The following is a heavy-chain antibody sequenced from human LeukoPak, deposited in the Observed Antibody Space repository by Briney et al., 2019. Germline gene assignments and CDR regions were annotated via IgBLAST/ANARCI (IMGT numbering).Heavy chain of an antibody. V-gene: IGHV4-59*11. CDR2: ISNSGSS. Sequence: SETLSLTCTVSGASISSLYWNWIRQPPGKGLEWIGYISNSGSSSYNPSLNSRVTISIDASKNQFSLNLNSVTAADTAVYYCARGGGCRSTSCDFDHWGQGTLVTVSS. CDR3: ARGGGCRSTSCDFDH. CDR1: GASISSLY. J-gene: IGHJ4*02. D-gene: IGHD2-2*01.